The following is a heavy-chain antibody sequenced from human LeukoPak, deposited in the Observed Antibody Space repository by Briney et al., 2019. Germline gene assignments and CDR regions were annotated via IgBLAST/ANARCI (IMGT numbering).Heavy chain of an antibody. V-gene: IGHV3-23*01. D-gene: IGHD3-16*01. J-gene: IGHJ6*03. CDR1: GFTFSTYA. Sequence: PGGSLRLSCAVSGFTFSTYAMSWVRQAPGKGLEWVSVISPSGTSTYYADSVKGRFTISRDNSKNTLYLQMNSLRAEDTAIYYCARAGELRYMDVWGRGTAVTVSS. CDR2: ISPSGTST. CDR3: ARAGELRYMDV.